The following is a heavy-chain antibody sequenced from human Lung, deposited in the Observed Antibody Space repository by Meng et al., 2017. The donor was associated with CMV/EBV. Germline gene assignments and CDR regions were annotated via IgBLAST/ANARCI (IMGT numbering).Heavy chain of an antibody. V-gene: IGHV1-2*02. CDR1: GYTFTGYY. D-gene: IGHD3-3*01. CDR3: ARPGRDVWSGYRAHLLLDV. J-gene: IGHJ6*02. Sequence: ASVKVSCKASGYTFTGYYMHWVRQAPGQGLEWMGWINPNSGGTNYAQKFQGRVTMSRDTSISTAYMELSRLRSNDTAVYYCARPGRDVWSGYRAHLLLDVWGQGTTVTVSS. CDR2: INPNSGGT.